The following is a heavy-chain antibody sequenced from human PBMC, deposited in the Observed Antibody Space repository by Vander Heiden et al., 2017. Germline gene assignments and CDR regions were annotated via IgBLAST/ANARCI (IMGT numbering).Heavy chain of an antibody. J-gene: IGHJ3*02. V-gene: IGHV3-33*01. Sequence: QVQLVESGGGVVQPGRSLRLSCAASGFTFSSYGMHWVRQAPGKGVEWVAVIWYDGSNKYFADSVKGRFTISRDKSKNTLYLQMNSLRAEDTAVYYCARENTYYYEKAFDIWGQGTMVTVSS. CDR1: GFTFSSYG. D-gene: IGHD3-22*01. CDR3: ARENTYYYEKAFDI. CDR2: IWYDGSNK.